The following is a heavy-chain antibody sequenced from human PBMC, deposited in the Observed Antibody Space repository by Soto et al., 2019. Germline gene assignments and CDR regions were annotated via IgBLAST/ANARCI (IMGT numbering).Heavy chain of an antibody. J-gene: IGHJ4*02. CDR1: GYTFTGFF. CDR2: INPNTGGT. D-gene: IGHD6-6*01. V-gene: IGHV1-2*02. Sequence: QVQVVQSGAEVKKPGASVKVSCKASGYTFTGFFLHWVQQAPGQGLEWLGWINPNTGGTNYAQDFQGRITMTRDTSISTAYLELTSLRSDDTAVYYCAREGIEARIPSDWGQGTLVTVSS. CDR3: AREGIEARIPSD.